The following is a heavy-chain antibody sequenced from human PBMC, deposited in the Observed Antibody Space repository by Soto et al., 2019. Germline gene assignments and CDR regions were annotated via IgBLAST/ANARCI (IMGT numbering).Heavy chain of an antibody. CDR3: ARWGDDRRPDY. Sequence: QVQLVESGGGVVQPGRSLRLSCAASGFTFSSHGMHWVRQTPGKGLEWVAVIWYDGSNKYYADSVKGRFTISRDNSKNILYLQMNSLRADDTAVYYCARWGDDRRPDYWGQGTLVTVSS. CDR2: IWYDGSNK. J-gene: IGHJ4*02. V-gene: IGHV3-33*01. D-gene: IGHD3-10*01. CDR1: GFTFSSHG.